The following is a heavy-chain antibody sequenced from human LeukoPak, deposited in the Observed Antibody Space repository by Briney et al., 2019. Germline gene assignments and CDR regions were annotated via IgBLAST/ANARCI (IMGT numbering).Heavy chain of an antibody. CDR1: GGSIRSGDYY. CDR3: ARVHRDGYSYLYHYFDY. D-gene: IGHD5-24*01. J-gene: IGHJ4*02. CDR2: IYYSGSA. Sequence: SKTLSLTCTVSGGSIRSGDYYWSWIRQPPGKGLEWIGYIYYSGSAYYNPSLNSRVTISVDVSKNQFSLRLSSATAADTAVYYCARVHRDGYSYLYHYFDYWGQGTLVTVSA. V-gene: IGHV4-30-4*01.